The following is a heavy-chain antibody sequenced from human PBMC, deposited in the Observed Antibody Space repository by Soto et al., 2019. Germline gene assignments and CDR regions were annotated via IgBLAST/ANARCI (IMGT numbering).Heavy chain of an antibody. V-gene: IGHV4-59*01. Sequence: AETLSLTCTVSGGSISSYYWSWIRQPPGKGLEWIGYIYYSGSTNYNPSLKSRVTISVDTSKNQFSLKLSSVTAADTAVYYCASGPAGPIDYWGQGTLVTVSS. CDR2: IYYSGST. J-gene: IGHJ4*02. CDR1: GGSISSYY. CDR3: ASGPAGPIDY.